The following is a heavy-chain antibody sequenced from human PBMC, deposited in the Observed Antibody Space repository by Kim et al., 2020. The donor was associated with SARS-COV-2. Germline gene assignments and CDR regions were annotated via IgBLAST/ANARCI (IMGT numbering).Heavy chain of an antibody. D-gene: IGHD3-22*01. V-gene: IGHV3-11*06. CDR2: ISSSSSYT. Sequence: GGSLRLSCAASGFTFSDYYMSWIRQAPGKGLEWVSYISSSSSYTNYADSVKGRFTISRDNAKNSLYLQMNSLRAEDTAVYYCVRDYYDTPQEGWFDPWGQGTLVTVSS. J-gene: IGHJ5*02. CDR1: GFTFSDYY. CDR3: VRDYYDTPQEGWFDP.